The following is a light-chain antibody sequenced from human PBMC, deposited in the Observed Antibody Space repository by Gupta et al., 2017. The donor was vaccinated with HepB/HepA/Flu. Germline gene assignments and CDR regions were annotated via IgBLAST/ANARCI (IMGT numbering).Light chain of an antibody. CDR1: QSVLASSNSKNY. Sequence: DIVMTQSQASLAVSLGERATFNCKSSQSVLASSNSKNYLAWYQQKPRQPPKLLVYWASTREFGVPDRFSGSGSGTDFTLTINSLQAEDVAIYYCQQYYTAPFTFGPGTKVDI. CDR3: QQYYTAPFT. V-gene: IGKV4-1*01. J-gene: IGKJ3*01. CDR2: WAS.